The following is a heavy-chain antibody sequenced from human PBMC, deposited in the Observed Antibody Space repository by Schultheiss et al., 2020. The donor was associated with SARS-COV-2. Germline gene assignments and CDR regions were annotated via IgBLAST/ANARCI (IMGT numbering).Heavy chain of an antibody. CDR3: ARVSRFRVYGDYAHLDY. CDR1: GFTFSSYG. Sequence: AGSLRLSCAASGFTFSSYGMHWVRQAPGKGLEWVAVISYDGSNKYYADSVKGRFTISRDNSKNTLYLQMNSLRAEDTAVYYCARVSRFRVYGDYAHLDYWGQGTLVTVSS. V-gene: IGHV3-30*03. CDR2: ISYDGSNK. J-gene: IGHJ4*02. D-gene: IGHD4-17*01.